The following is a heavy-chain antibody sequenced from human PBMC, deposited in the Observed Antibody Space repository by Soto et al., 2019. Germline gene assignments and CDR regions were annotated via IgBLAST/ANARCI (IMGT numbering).Heavy chain of an antibody. Sequence: QVQLVQSGAEVKKPGASVQVSCKASGYTFSSYAISWVRQAPGQGLEWMGGIIPIFGTANYAQKFQGRVTITADESTSTAYMELSSLRSEDTAVYYCARRPALVGQHYYYYGMDVWGQGTTVTVSS. V-gene: IGHV1-69*01. J-gene: IGHJ6*02. CDR1: GYTFSSYA. CDR2: IIPIFGTA. D-gene: IGHD2-2*01. CDR3: ARRPALVGQHYYYYGMDV.